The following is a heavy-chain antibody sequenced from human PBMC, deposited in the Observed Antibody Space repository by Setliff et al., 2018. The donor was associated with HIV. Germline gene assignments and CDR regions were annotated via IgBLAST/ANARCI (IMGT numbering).Heavy chain of an antibody. CDR2: IFHTGIA. CDR1: GGSIGTYY. CDR3: TRADSKSLTGYYYMDV. Sequence: SETLSLTCTVSGGSIGTYYWSWIRQPPGKGLEWIGLIFHTGIAYYNPSLQSRVTISVDTSKNQFSLRLSSVAAADTAVYYCTRADSKSLTGYYYMDVWGKGTTVTVSS. D-gene: IGHD4-4*01. J-gene: IGHJ6*03. V-gene: IGHV4-59*08.